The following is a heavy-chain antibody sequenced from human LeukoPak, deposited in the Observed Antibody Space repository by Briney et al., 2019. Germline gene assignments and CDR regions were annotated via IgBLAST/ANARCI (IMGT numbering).Heavy chain of an antibody. CDR3: ARRNSGGSGSRSWFDP. CDR1: GGSISSGGYY. CDR2: IYHSGST. D-gene: IGHD3-10*01. J-gene: IGHJ5*02. Sequence: PSQTLSLTCTVSGGSISSGGYYWSWIRQPPGKGLEWIGYIYHSGSTYYNPSLKSRVTISVDRSKNQFSLKLSSVTAADTAVYNCARRNSGGSGSRSWFDPWGQGTLVTVSS. V-gene: IGHV4-30-2*01.